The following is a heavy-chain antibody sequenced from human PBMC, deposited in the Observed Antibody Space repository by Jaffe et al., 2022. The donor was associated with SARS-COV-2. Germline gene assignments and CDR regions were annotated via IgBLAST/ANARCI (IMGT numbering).Heavy chain of an antibody. CDR1: GGSFSGYY. CDR2: INHSGST. V-gene: IGHV4-34*01. Sequence: QVQLQQWGAGLLKPSETLSLTCAVYGGSFSGYYWSWIRQPPGKGLEWIGEINHSGSTNYNPSLKSRVTISVDTSKNQFSLKLSSVTAADTAVYYCARAAVVVPAAGRFDPWGQGTLVTVSS. J-gene: IGHJ5*02. CDR3: ARAAVVVPAAGRFDP. D-gene: IGHD2-2*01.